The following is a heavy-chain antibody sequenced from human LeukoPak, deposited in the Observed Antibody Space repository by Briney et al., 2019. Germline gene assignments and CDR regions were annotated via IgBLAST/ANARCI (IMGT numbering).Heavy chain of an antibody. CDR2: IYSGGST. CDR1: GFTVSSNY. J-gene: IGHJ4*02. CDR3: ARGDQRIAAAGTFDC. V-gene: IGHV3-53*01. D-gene: IGHD6-13*01. Sequence: PGGSLRLSCAASGFTVSSNYMSWVRQAPGKVLEWVSVIYSGGSTYYADSVKGRFTVSRDNSKNTLYLQMNSLRAEDTAVYYCARGDQRIAAAGTFDCWGQGTLVTVSS.